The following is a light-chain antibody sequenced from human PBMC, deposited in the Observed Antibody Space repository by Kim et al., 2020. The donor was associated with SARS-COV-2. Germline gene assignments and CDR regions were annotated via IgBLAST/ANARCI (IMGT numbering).Light chain of an antibody. Sequence: ASVVDRVTITCRASQSISSYLNWYQQKPGKAPKLLIYAASRLQSGVPSRFSGSGSGTDFTLTISSLQPEDFATYYCQQSYSTLPYTFGQGTKLEI. J-gene: IGKJ2*01. CDR3: QQSYSTLPYT. CDR2: AAS. V-gene: IGKV1-39*01. CDR1: QSISSY.